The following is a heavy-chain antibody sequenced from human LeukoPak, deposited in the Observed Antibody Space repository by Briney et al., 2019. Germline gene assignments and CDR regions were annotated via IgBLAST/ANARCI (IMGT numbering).Heavy chain of an antibody. J-gene: IGHJ5*02. V-gene: IGHV1-69*13. D-gene: IGHD2-2*01. CDR1: GGTFSSYA. Sequence: GASVKVSCKASGGTFSSYAISWVRQAPGQGLEWMGGIIPTFGTANYAQKFQGRVTITADDSTSTAYMELRSLRSEDTAVYYCAEVPAALSNWFDPWGQGTLVTVSS. CDR2: IIPTFGTA. CDR3: AEVPAALSNWFDP.